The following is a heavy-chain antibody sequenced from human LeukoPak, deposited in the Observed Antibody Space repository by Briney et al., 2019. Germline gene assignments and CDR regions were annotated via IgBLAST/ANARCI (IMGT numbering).Heavy chain of an antibody. V-gene: IGHV3-23*01. CDR1: GFIFGSYV. D-gene: IGHD3-3*01. J-gene: IGHJ4*02. Sequence: GGSLRLSCAASGFIFGSYVMNWVRQAPGKGLEWASGISDSDDNTHCADSVKGRFTISRDNSKNTLYLHTNSLRAEDTAVYYCAKGGLRFGFDSWGQGTLVTVSS. CDR2: ISDSDDNT. CDR3: AKGGLRFGFDS.